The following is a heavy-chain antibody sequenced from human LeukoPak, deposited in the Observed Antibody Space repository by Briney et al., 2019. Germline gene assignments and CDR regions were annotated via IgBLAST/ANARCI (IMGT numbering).Heavy chain of an antibody. V-gene: IGHV1-69*05. J-gene: IGHJ4*02. Sequence: ASVKVSCKASGGTFSSYAISWVRQAPGHGLEWMGRIIPIFGTANYAQKFQGRVTITTDESTSTAYMELSSLRSEDTAVYYCARGTAVAGHFDYWGQGTLVTVSS. CDR2: IIPIFGTA. CDR3: ARGTAVAGHFDY. CDR1: GGTFSSYA. D-gene: IGHD6-19*01.